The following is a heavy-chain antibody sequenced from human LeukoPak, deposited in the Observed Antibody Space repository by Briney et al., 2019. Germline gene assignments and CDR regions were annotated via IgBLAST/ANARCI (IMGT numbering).Heavy chain of an antibody. D-gene: IGHD3-10*01. CDR3: ARMYYYGSGSYYKVNYYYGMDV. Sequence: SGPTLVNPTQTLTXTCTFSGISLSTSGMCVSWIHQRPGKALEWLARIDWDDDKYFSTSRKTRLTISKDTSKNQVVLTMTNMDPVDTATYYCARMYYYGSGSYYKVNYYYGMDVWGQGTTVTVSS. J-gene: IGHJ6*02. CDR1: GISLSTSGMC. CDR2: IDWDDDK. V-gene: IGHV2-70*11.